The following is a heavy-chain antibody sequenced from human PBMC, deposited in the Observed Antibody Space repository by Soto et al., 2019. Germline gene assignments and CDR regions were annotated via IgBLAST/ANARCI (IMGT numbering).Heavy chain of an antibody. D-gene: IGHD1-26*01. J-gene: IGHJ4*02. CDR2: ISWDGGST. CDR1: GFTFDDYI. V-gene: IGHV3-43*01. Sequence: WGSLRLSCAASGFTFDDYIMHWVRQAPGKGLEWVSLISWDGGSTYYADSVKGRFTISRDNSKNSLYLQMNSLRTEDTALYYCAKDGNSGSYYLFDYWGQGTLVTVSS. CDR3: AKDGNSGSYYLFDY.